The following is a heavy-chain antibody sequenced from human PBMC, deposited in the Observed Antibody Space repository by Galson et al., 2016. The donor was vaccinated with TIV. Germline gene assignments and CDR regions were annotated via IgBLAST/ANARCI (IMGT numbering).Heavy chain of an antibody. J-gene: IGHJ6*02. D-gene: IGHD5-18*01. V-gene: IGHV1-69*13. CDR2: INPLFGTT. CDR1: GGTFRMFV. CDR3: ATDRNTALDTYHAYYGMDA. Sequence: SVKVSCKASGGTFRMFVFSWLRQAPGQGLEWMGVINPLFGTTNYAQTFQGRLTITADESTSSVYMEMTSLRSDDTAIYYCATDRNTALDTYHAYYGMDAWGQGTAVIVSS.